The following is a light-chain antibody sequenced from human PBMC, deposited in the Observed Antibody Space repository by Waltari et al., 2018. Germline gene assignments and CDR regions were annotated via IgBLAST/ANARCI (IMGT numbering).Light chain of an antibody. CDR3: AVWDDSLNGWV. CDR1: RSNIGSNS. V-gene: IGLV1-44*01. Sequence: QSVLTQPPSASGTPGQRVTISCSGSRSNIGSNSVNWYQQLPGTAPKLLIHTNNQRPSEVPHQFSASKSGTSASLAISGLQSEDEADYYCAVWDDSLNGWVFGGGTKLTVL. J-gene: IGLJ3*02. CDR2: TNN.